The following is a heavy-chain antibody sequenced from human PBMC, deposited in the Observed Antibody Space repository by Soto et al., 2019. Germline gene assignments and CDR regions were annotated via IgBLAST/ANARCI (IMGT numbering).Heavy chain of an antibody. CDR2: INTNTGNP. J-gene: IGHJ3*02. Sequence: ASVKVSCKASGYPFTSYAMNWVRQAPGQGLEWMGWINTNTGNPTYAQGFTGRFVFSLDTSVSTAYLQICSLKAEDTAVYYCATGAAGTPDAFDIWGQGTMVTVSS. D-gene: IGHD6-13*01. CDR1: GYPFTSYA. V-gene: IGHV7-4-1*01. CDR3: ATGAAGTPDAFDI.